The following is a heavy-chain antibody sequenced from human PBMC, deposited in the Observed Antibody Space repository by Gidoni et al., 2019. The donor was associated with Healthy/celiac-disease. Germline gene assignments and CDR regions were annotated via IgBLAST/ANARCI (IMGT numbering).Heavy chain of an antibody. V-gene: IGHV4-39*01. CDR1: GGSISSSSDY. CDR2: IYYSGST. D-gene: IGHD3-9*01. CDR3: ARQTDWGSGVLDY. J-gene: IGHJ4*02. Sequence: QLQLQEAGPGLVKPSATLSLTCTVAGGSISSSSDYWGWIRQPPGKGLEWIGSIYYSGSTDYNPSLNSRVTISVDTSKNQFSLKLSSVTAADTAVYYCARQTDWGSGVLDYWGQGTLVTVSS.